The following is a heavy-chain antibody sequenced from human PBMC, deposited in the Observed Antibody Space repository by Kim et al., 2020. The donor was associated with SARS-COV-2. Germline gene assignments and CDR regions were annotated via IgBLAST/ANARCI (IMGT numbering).Heavy chain of an antibody. J-gene: IGHJ3*02. V-gene: IGHV5-51*01. Sequence: GESLKISCKGSGYSFTSYWIGWVRQMPGKGLEWMGIIYPGDSDTRYSPSFQGQVTISADKSISTAYLQWSSLKASDTAMYYCARRGSGSYYIDAFDIWGQGTMVTVSS. CDR1: GYSFTSYW. CDR2: IYPGDSDT. CDR3: ARRGSGSYYIDAFDI. D-gene: IGHD3-10*01.